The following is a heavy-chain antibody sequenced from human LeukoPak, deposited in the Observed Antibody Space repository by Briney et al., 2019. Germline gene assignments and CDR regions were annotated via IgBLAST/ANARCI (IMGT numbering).Heavy chain of an antibody. D-gene: IGHD4-11*01. CDR1: GGSFSGYY. V-gene: IGHV4-34*01. CDR2: INHSGST. CDR3: ARHYMDDFNNYAWFDP. Sequence: SETLSLTCAVYGGSFSGYYWGWIRQPPGKGLEWIGEINHSGSTNYNPSLKSRVTISVDTSKNQFSLKLSSVTAADTAVYYCARHYMDDFNNYAWFDPWGQGTLVTVSS. J-gene: IGHJ5*02.